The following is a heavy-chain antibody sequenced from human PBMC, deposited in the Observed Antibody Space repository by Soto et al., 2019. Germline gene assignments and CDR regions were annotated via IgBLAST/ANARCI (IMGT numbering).Heavy chain of an antibody. CDR2: IYYSGST. CDR3: ARVVDDFWSGYYYYYYYMDV. CDR1: GGSIGSYY. J-gene: IGHJ6*03. Sequence: QVQLQESGPGLVKPSETLSLTCTVSGGSIGSYYWSWIRQPPGKGLEWIGYIYYSGSTNYNPSLKSRVTISVDTSKNQFSLKLSSVTAADTAVYYCARVVDDFWSGYYYYYYYMDVWGKGTTVTVSS. V-gene: IGHV4-59*01. D-gene: IGHD3-3*01.